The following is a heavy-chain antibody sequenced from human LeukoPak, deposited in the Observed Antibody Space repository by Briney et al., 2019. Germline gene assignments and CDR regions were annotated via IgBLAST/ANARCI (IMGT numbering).Heavy chain of an antibody. CDR3: AKDDAWLQYGN. CDR1: GFTFSNYG. CDR2: ISYDGSNK. Sequence: GSLRLSCAASGFTFSNYGMHWVRQAPGKGLEWVTLISYDGSNKYYADSVKGRFTISRDNSKGTVYLQMNSLRPEDTAVYYCAKDDAWLQYGNWGRGTLVTVSS. J-gene: IGHJ4*02. V-gene: IGHV3-30*18. D-gene: IGHD5-24*01.